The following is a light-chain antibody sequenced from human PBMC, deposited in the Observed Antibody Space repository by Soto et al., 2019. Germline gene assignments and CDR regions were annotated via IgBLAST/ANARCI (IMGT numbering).Light chain of an antibody. CDR2: DVS. V-gene: IGLV2-14*01. CDR3: SSYPSSETHVL. CDR1: SSDVGYYNS. J-gene: IGLJ2*01. Sequence: QSALTQPASVSGSPGQSITISCTGTSSDVGYYNSVSWYQRHPGKVPKLIIYDVSGRPSGVSNRFSGYKSGNTASLAISGLQADDEADYYCSSYPSSETHVLFGGGTKVTVL.